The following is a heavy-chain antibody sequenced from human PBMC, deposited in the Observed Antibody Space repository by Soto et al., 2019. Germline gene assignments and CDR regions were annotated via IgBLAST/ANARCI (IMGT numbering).Heavy chain of an antibody. Sequence: GGSLRLSCAASGFTFSSYWMHWVRQAPGKGLVWVSRINSDGSSTSYADSVKGRFTISRDNAKNTLYLQMNSLRAEDTAVYYCARARVIRDYYLDYWGQGTLVTVSS. CDR2: INSDGSST. V-gene: IGHV3-74*01. CDR1: GFTFSSYW. J-gene: IGHJ4*02. CDR3: ARARVIRDYYLDY. D-gene: IGHD3-22*01.